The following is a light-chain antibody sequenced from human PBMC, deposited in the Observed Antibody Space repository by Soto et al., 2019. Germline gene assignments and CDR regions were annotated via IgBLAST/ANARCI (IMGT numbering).Light chain of an antibody. CDR3: QQYSSSYDTSLYT. J-gene: IGKJ2*01. CDR2: GSY. CDR1: QSVSSSY. Sequence: EIVFTQSPGTLSLSPGETATLSCRASQSVSSSYLAWYQQKPGQAPRLLVYGSYHRATGIADRFSGSGSGTDFTLTISRLEPEDFAVYYCQQYSSSYDTSLYTFGQGTKVDIK. V-gene: IGKV3-20*01.